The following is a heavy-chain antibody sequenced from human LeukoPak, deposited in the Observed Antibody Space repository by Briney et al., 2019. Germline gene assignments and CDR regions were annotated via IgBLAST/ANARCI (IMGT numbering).Heavy chain of an antibody. CDR1: GFTFSNTW. V-gene: IGHV3-7*01. J-gene: IGHJ4*02. CDR2: INQDGGTR. Sequence: GGSLRPSCAASGFTFSNTWMAWVRQAPGKGLEWVANINQDGGTRQYADSVRGRFTISRDNAKNSLYLEMNSLRAEDTGLYHCARDMKGNLDYWGQGTLVTVSS. D-gene: IGHD3-16*01. CDR3: ARDMKGNLDY.